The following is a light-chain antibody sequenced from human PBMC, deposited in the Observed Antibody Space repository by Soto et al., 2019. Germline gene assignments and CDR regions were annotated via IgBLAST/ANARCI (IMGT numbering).Light chain of an antibody. V-gene: IGKV3-20*01. CDR3: QQSGSSPFT. J-gene: IGKJ3*01. CDR2: GVS. Sequence: EVVLTQSPGTLSLSPGERATLSCRASQSVSSSFLAWYQQRLGQAPRLLIHGVSNRATGIPDRFSGSGSGTDFTLTITRLEPEDFALYFCQQSGSSPFTFGPGTQLEIK. CDR1: QSVSSSF.